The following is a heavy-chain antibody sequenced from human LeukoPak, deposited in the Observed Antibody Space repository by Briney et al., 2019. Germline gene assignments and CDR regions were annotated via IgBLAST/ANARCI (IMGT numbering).Heavy chain of an antibody. CDR3: ARVSTREYSTSWFDY. CDR2: IYHSGNI. V-gene: IGHV4-39*07. Sequence: PSETLSLTCTVSGGSISSTTYYWGWIRQPPGKGLEWIGSIYHSGNIYYNPSLKSRVTISVDTSKNQFSLKLSSVTAADTALYYCARVSTREYSTSWFDYWGQGTLVTVSS. CDR1: GGSISSTTYY. D-gene: IGHD2-2*01. J-gene: IGHJ4*02.